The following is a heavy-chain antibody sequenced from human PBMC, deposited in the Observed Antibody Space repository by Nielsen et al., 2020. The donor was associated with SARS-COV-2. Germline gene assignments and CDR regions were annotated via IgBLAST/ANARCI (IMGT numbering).Heavy chain of an antibody. V-gene: IGHV3-30-3*01. D-gene: IGHD2-15*01. Sequence: GGSLRLSCAASGFTSSTSAMPWVRQAPGKGLEWVAVISYDGSNKYYADSVKGRFTISRDNSKNTLYLQMNSLRAEDTAVYYCARDGTGYCSGGSCYPPLSHPDYWGQGTLVTVSS. J-gene: IGHJ4*02. CDR2: ISYDGSNK. CDR3: ARDGTGYCSGGSCYPPLSHPDY. CDR1: GFTSSTSA.